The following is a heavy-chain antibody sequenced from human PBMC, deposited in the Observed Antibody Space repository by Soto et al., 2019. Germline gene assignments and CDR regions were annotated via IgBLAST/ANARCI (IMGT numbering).Heavy chain of an antibody. CDR3: AARDSSGYYYDYYYYYGMDV. Sequence: GGSLRLSCAASGFTFSSYEMNWGRQAPGNGLEWVSYISSSGSTIYYADSVKGRFTISRDNAKNSLYLQMNSLRAEDTAVYYCAARDSSGYYYDYYYYYGMDVWGQGTTVTVSS. J-gene: IGHJ6*02. V-gene: IGHV3-48*03. CDR1: GFTFSSYE. CDR2: ISSSGSTI. D-gene: IGHD3-22*01.